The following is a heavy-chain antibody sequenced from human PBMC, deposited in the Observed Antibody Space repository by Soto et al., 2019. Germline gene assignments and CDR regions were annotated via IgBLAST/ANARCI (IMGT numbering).Heavy chain of an antibody. CDR1: GGSSSSYY. CDR2: IYYSGST. V-gene: IGHV4-59*12. Sequence: LETLSLTCTVSGGSSSSYYWIWIRQPPGKGLEWIGYIYYSGSTNYNPSLKSRVTISVDTSKNQFSLKLSSVTAADTAVYYCARVGCSSTSCSKLNWFDPWGQGTLVTVSS. CDR3: ARVGCSSTSCSKLNWFDP. D-gene: IGHD2-2*01. J-gene: IGHJ5*02.